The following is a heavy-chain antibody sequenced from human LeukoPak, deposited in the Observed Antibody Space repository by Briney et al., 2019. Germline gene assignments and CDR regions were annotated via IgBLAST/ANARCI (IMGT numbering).Heavy chain of an antibody. CDR1: SYSFNRYG. D-gene: IGHD5-12*01. Sequence: WASVKVSRKASSYSFNRYGISWVRQAPGQGLEWMGWISGYNGNTNYAQKFLGRVSMTADTSTSTAYMELRSLTSDDTAVYYCARSGRGTYYYFDLWGQGTLVTVSS. CDR3: ARSGRGTYYYFDL. CDR2: ISGYNGNT. V-gene: IGHV1-18*01. J-gene: IGHJ4*02.